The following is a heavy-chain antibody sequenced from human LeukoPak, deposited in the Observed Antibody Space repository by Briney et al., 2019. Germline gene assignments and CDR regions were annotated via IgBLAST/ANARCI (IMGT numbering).Heavy chain of an antibody. Sequence: ASVKVSCKASGYTFTSYDINWVRQATGQGLEWMGWMNPNSGNTGYAQKFQGRVTMTRNTSISTAYMELSSLRSEDTAVYYRARNGDFWSGYSTDYWGQGTLVTVSS. CDR2: MNPNSGNT. J-gene: IGHJ4*02. V-gene: IGHV1-8*01. CDR1: GYTFTSYD. D-gene: IGHD3-3*01. CDR3: ARNGDFWSGYSTDY.